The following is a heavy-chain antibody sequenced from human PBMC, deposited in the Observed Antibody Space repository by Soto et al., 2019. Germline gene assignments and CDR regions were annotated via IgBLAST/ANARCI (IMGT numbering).Heavy chain of an antibody. CDR3: TEGRQTEGAQPFDE. Sequence: GGSLRLSCAASEFTFGGTPTNLVRQAPGKGLEWVGRLKIKSEGGTTDFAAPVKGRFTISRDDSNTVSLQMDSLRIEDTAVYYCTEGRQTEGAQPFDEWGQGTLVTVSS. J-gene: IGHJ4*01. V-gene: IGHV3-15*01. CDR2: LKIKSEGGTT. CDR1: EFTFGGTP. D-gene: IGHD1-1*01.